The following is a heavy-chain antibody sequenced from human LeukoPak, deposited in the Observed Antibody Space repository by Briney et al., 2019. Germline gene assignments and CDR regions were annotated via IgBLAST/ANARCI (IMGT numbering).Heavy chain of an antibody. CDR3: ATGYYDSSGYYPQH. V-gene: IGHV1-24*01. Sequence: ASVKVSCKVSGYTLTELSMHWVRQAPGKGLECMGGFDPEDGETIYAQKFQGRVTMTEDTSTDTAYMELSSLRSEDTAVYYCATGYYDSSGYYPQHWGQGTLVTVSS. CDR2: FDPEDGET. J-gene: IGHJ1*01. CDR1: GYTLTELS. D-gene: IGHD3-22*01.